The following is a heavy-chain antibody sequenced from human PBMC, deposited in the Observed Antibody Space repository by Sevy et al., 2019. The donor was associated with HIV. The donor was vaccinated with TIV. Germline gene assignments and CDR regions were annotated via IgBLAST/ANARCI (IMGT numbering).Heavy chain of an antibody. CDR3: ARDGMTMTRYFDF. CDR2: ISSSGKSK. J-gene: IGHJ4*02. V-gene: IGHV3-11*01. CDR1: GFTLSDYY. D-gene: IGHD1-20*01. Sequence: GGSRRLSGAASGFTLSDYYMSWIRQAPGEGLSWIAYISSSGKSKFYADSVKGRFTISRDIANNSVYLQMNGLRVDDTAVYYCARDGMTMTRYFDFWGQGALVTVSS.